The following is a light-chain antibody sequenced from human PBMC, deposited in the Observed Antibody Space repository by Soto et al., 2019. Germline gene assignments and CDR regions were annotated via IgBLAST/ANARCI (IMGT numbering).Light chain of an antibody. CDR2: RAS. J-gene: IGKJ2*01. CDR3: QQYNSYSPYT. CDR1: QTISSS. Sequence: DIQMTQFPSTLSASIGDRVTITCRASQTISSSLAWYQQKPGKAPKLLIYRASSLETGVPSRFSGSGSGTEFTLTISSLQPDDFAPYYCQQYNSYSPYTFGQGTRLEIK. V-gene: IGKV1-5*03.